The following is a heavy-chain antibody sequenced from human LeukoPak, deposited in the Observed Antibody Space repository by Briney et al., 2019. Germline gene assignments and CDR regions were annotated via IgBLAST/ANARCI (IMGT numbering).Heavy chain of an antibody. CDR2: IFGSGGSP. CDR1: GFTFGSHA. J-gene: IGHJ4*02. Sequence: PGGSLRLSCDASGFTFGSHAMYWVRQAPGKGLEWVAGIFGSGGSPHYADSVKGRFTISRDNPRNTVYLQINSLRDDDTAVYYCGKTTVGYSSGQKPAWPVDFWGQGTLVTVSS. CDR3: GKTTVGYSSGQKPAWPVDF. V-gene: IGHV3-23*01. D-gene: IGHD5-18*01.